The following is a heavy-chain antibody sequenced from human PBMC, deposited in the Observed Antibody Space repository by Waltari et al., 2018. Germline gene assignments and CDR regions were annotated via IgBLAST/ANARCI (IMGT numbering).Heavy chain of an antibody. CDR1: GGSISSYY. D-gene: IGHD4-17*01. CDR3: ARDGLRHTSYYYYYYGMDV. Sequence: QVQLQESGPGLVKPSETLSLTCTVSGGSISSYYWSWIRQPPGKGLEWIGYIYYSESTNYNPSLKSRVTISVDTSKNQFSLKLSSVTAADTAVYYCARDGLRHTSYYYYYYGMDVWGQGTTVTVSS. V-gene: IGHV4-59*01. CDR2: IYYSEST. J-gene: IGHJ6*02.